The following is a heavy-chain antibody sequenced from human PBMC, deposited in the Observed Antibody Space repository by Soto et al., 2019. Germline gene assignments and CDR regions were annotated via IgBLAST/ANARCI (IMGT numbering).Heavy chain of an antibody. D-gene: IGHD6-13*01. CDR1: GGSISSYY. Sequence: SETLSLTCTVSGGSISSYYWSWIRQPPGKGLEWIGYIYYSGSTNYNPSLKSRVTISVDTSKNQFSLKLSSVTAADTAVYYCARHLSSSWHNLYFDYWGQGTLVTVSS. J-gene: IGHJ4*02. CDR2: IYYSGST. V-gene: IGHV4-59*08. CDR3: ARHLSSSWHNLYFDY.